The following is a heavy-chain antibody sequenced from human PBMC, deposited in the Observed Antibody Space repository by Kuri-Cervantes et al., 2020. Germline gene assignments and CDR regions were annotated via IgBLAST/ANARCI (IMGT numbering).Heavy chain of an antibody. V-gene: IGHV3-74*01. CDR2: INSDGSST. CDR3: ARGVLAYGSGSYYNALLDY. CDR1: GFTFDDYA. D-gene: IGHD3-10*01. J-gene: IGHJ4*02. Sequence: GESLKISCAASGFTFDDYAMHWVRQAPGKGLVWVSRINSDGSSTSYADSVKGRFTISRDNAKNTLYLQMNSLRAEDTAVYYCARGVLAYGSGSYYNALLDYWGQGTLVTVSS.